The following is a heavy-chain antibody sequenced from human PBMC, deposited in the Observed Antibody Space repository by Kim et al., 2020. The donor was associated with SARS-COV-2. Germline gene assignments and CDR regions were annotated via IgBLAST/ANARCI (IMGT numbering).Heavy chain of an antibody. CDR2: VNDNGNT. V-gene: IGHV4-59*01. J-gene: IGHJ5*02. D-gene: IGHD3-16*01. Sequence: SETLSLTCAVSGGSISGYYWNWIRHPPGKGLEWIGSVNDNGNTNYSPSLTSRVTSPVDTSKNQFSLTLTFGTASDTATDYCASDWGAPGWLDPWGQGILV. CDR3: ASDWGAPGWLDP. CDR1: GGSISGYY.